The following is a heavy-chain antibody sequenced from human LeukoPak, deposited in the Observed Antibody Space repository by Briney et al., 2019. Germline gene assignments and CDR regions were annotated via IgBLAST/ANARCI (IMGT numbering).Heavy chain of an antibody. Sequence: KPSETLSLTCAVYGGSFSGYYWSWIRQPPGKGLEWIGEINHSGSTNYNPSLKSRVTISIDTSKNQFSLKLSSVTAADTAVYYCTSTAMVSVYYFDYWGQGTLVTVSS. V-gene: IGHV4-34*01. D-gene: IGHD5-18*01. CDR3: TSTAMVSVYYFDY. J-gene: IGHJ4*02. CDR1: GGSFSGYY. CDR2: INHSGST.